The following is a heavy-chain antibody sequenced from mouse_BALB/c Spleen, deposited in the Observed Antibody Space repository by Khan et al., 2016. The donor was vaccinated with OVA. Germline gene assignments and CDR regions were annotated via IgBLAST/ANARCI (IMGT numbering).Heavy chain of an antibody. CDR2: ISSDGTYT. CDR3: TSHLTGSFAY. CDR1: GFTFSNYG. J-gene: IGHJ3*01. D-gene: IGHD4-1*01. V-gene: IGHV5-6*01. Sequence: EVMLVESGGDLVKPGGSLKLSCAASGFTFSNYGMSWVRQTPDKRLEWVATISSDGTYTYYPDSVKGRFTISRNNAKNTLYLQMSSLKSEDTAMYYCTSHLTGSFAYWGQGTLVTVSA.